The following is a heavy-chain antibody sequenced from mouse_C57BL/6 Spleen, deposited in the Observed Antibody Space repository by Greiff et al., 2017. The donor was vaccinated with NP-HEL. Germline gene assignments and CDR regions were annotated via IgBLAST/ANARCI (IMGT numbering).Heavy chain of an antibody. Sequence: VQLKQSGPELVKPGASVKISCKASGYSFTDYTMNWVKQSTGQSLEWIGGIYPNCGSTSYNEKFKGKATLTVDQSSSTAYMQLNSLTSEDSAVYYCARLGASAVVEARDYWGQGTSVTVSS. J-gene: IGHJ4*01. CDR1: GYSFTDYT. V-gene: IGHV1-39*01. CDR3: ARLGASAVVEARDY. D-gene: IGHD1-1*01. CDR2: IYPNCGST.